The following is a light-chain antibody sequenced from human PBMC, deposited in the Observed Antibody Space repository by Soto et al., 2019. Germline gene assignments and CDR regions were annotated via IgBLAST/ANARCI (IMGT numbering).Light chain of an antibody. V-gene: IGKV3-15*01. CDR3: QHYNNWPFT. CDR1: QSISSK. Sequence: EIVLTQSPCTLSLSPGERATLSCRATQSISSKLAWYQQKPGQAPRLLIYGASTRATGIPVRFSGSGSGTGFTLTITSLQSEDFAVYYCQHYNNWPFTFGPGTKVDIK. CDR2: GAS. J-gene: IGKJ3*01.